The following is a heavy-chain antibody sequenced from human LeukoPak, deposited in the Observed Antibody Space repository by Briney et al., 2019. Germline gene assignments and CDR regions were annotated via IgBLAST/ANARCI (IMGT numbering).Heavy chain of an antibody. CDR2: IYYSGNT. J-gene: IGHJ4*02. D-gene: IGHD5-24*01. Sequence: SETLSLTCSVSGGSISSSSYYWGWIRQPPGKGLEWIGSIYYSGNTYYNPSLKSRVTISVGTSKNQFSLKLSSMTAADTAVYYCARTPRDGYNSPYFDYWGQGTPVTVSS. CDR3: ARTPRDGYNSPYFDY. V-gene: IGHV4-39*01. CDR1: GGSISSSSYY.